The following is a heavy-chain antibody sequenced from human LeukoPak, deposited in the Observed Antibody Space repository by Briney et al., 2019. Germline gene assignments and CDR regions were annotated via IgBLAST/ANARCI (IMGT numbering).Heavy chain of an antibody. D-gene: IGHD5-12*01. Sequence: GGSLRLSCAASGSTFSSYGMHWVRQAPGKGLEWVAVISYDGRNEYYADSVKGRFTISRDNSKNTLYLQMHSLRAEDTAVYYCARDRSSYEYYFDSWGQGTLVTVSS. CDR3: ARDRSSYEYYFDS. J-gene: IGHJ4*02. CDR2: ISYDGRNE. V-gene: IGHV3-30*03. CDR1: GSTFSSYG.